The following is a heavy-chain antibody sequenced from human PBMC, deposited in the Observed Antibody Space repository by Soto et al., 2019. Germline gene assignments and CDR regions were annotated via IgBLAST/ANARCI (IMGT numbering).Heavy chain of an antibody. Sequence: GGSLRLSCVASGFTFNNYDMCWVRKVPGKGLEWVSGISEGGSNKYYVDSVKGRFTISRDNSKNTLYLQMNSLRPEDTAVYYCAKDRGVRGGAMDVWGKGTTVTVSS. CDR2: ISEGGSNK. CDR1: GFTFNNYD. D-gene: IGHD3-10*01. CDR3: AKDRGVRGGAMDV. V-gene: IGHV3-30*18. J-gene: IGHJ6*04.